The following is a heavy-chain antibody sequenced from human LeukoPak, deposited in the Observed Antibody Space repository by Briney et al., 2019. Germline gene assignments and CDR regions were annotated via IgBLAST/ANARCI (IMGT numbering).Heavy chain of an antibody. Sequence: GGSLRLSCAASGFTFSDDYMSWIRQAPGKGLEWVSYISSSGSIKYYADSVKGRFTISRDNAKNSLYLQMNSLRAEDTAVYYCARVVSCSSTSCYGGDWFDPWGQGTLVTVSS. CDR2: ISSSGSIK. J-gene: IGHJ5*02. CDR3: ARVVSCSSTSCYGGDWFDP. CDR1: GFTFSDDY. V-gene: IGHV3-11*01. D-gene: IGHD2-2*01.